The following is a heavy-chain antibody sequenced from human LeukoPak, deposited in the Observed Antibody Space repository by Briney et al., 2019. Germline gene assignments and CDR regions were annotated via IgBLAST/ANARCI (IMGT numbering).Heavy chain of an antibody. J-gene: IGHJ4*02. Sequence: GGSLRLSCAASGFTFSSYAMSWVRQAPGKGLEWVSGISGSGGSTYYADSVKGRFAISRDNSKNTLYLQMNSLRAEDTAVYYCAKDGREWPRSLDYWGQGTLVTVSS. CDR1: GFTFSSYA. CDR3: AKDGREWPRSLDY. CDR2: ISGSGGST. D-gene: IGHD5-12*01. V-gene: IGHV3-23*01.